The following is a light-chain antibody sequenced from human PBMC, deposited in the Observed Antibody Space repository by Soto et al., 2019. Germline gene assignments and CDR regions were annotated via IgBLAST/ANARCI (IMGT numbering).Light chain of an antibody. J-gene: IGKJ2*01. CDR3: QQSYSAPYT. CDR2: AAS. Sequence: DIQMTQSPSSLSASVGDRVTITCRASQSISSYLNWYQQKPGKAPKLLIYAASSFQSGVPSKFSGSGSGTDFTLTISSLKPEDFATYYCQQSYSAPYTFGQGTKLEIK. CDR1: QSISSY. V-gene: IGKV1-39*01.